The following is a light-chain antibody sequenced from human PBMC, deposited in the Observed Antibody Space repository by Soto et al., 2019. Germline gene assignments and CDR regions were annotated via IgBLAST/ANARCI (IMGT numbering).Light chain of an antibody. Sequence: QLVLTQPPSVSEAPRQTVTISCSGSRSNIGDNAVNWYQQLPGKAPKLLIYYDDLLPSGVSDRFSGSKSGTSASLAISGLQSEDEADYYCAAWDDSLNGVVFGGGTKVTVL. CDR1: RSNIGDNA. J-gene: IGLJ2*01. CDR3: AAWDDSLNGVV. CDR2: YDD. V-gene: IGLV1-36*01.